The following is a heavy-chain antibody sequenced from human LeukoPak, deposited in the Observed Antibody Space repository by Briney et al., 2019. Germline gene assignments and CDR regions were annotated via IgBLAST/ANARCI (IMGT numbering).Heavy chain of an antibody. V-gene: IGHV3-7*02. Sequence: GGSLRLSCAASGFTFSLYWMTWVRQAPGKGPEWLANIKHDGGGKYFADSVKGRFTTSRDNAKNSLYLQMNSLRAEDTAVYYCARIVAAAVFDPWGQGTLVTVSS. CDR3: ARIVAAAVFDP. CDR1: GFTFSLYW. D-gene: IGHD2-15*01. J-gene: IGHJ5*02. CDR2: IKHDGGGK.